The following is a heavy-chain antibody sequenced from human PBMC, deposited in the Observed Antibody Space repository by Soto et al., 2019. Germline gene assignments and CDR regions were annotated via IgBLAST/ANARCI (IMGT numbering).Heavy chain of an antibody. CDR1: GGSISSYY. V-gene: IGHV4-59*08. Sequence: PSETLSLTCTVSGGSISSYYWSWIRQPPGKGLEWIGYIYYSGSTNYNPSLKSRVTISVDTSKNQFSLKLSSVTAADTAVYYCARHHGDYLAGYYYYHYMDVWGKGTTVTVSS. D-gene: IGHD4-17*01. J-gene: IGHJ6*03. CDR2: IYYSGST. CDR3: ARHHGDYLAGYYYYHYMDV.